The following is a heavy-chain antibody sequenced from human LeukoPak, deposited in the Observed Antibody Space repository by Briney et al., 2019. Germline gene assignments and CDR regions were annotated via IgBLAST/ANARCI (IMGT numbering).Heavy chain of an antibody. CDR1: GFSFSAYG. Sequence: GGSLRLSCAASGFSFSAYGVHWVRQAPGKGLEWVAVIWYDGSSKDYADSVKGRFTVSRDNSKNTLHLQMNSLTVEDTAVYYCARSQSSSLIDYWGQGTLVTVSS. CDR3: ARSQSSSLIDY. CDR2: IWYDGSSK. V-gene: IGHV3-33*01. D-gene: IGHD6-13*01. J-gene: IGHJ4*02.